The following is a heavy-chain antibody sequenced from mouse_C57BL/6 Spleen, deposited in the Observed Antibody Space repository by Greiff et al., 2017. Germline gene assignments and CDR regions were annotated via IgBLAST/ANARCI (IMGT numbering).Heavy chain of an antibody. D-gene: IGHD2-5*01. Sequence: VQLQQSGAELVRPGPSVKVSCKASGYAFTNSLIAWVKQRPGQGLEWIGVINPGSGGPNYNEKFKGKAKLTADKSSSTAYMQLSSLTSADSAVYFCARGGTIVTTRPYYFDYWGQGTTLTVSS. V-gene: IGHV1-54*01. CDR3: ARGGTIVTTRPYYFDY. J-gene: IGHJ2*01. CDR1: GYAFTNSL. CDR2: INPGSGGP.